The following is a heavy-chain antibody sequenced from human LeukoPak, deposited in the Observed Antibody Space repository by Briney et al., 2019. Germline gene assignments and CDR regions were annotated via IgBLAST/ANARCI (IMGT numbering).Heavy chain of an antibody. Sequence: GGSLRLSCAASGFTFSSYSMNWVRQAPGKGLEWVSYISSSSSTIYYADSVKGRFTISRDNAKNSLYLQMNSLRAEDTAVYYCARDRSSGWYSDAFDIWGQGTMVTVSS. CDR3: ARDRSSGWYSDAFDI. CDR1: GFTFSSYS. J-gene: IGHJ3*02. CDR2: ISSSSSTI. D-gene: IGHD6-19*01. V-gene: IGHV3-48*04.